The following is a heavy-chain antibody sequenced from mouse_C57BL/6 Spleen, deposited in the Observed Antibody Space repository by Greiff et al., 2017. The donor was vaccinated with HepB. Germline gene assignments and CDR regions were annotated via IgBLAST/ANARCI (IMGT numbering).Heavy chain of an antibody. CDR2: INYDGSST. Sequence: EVKLMESEGGLVQPGSSMKLSCTASGFTFSDYYMAWVRQVPEKGLEWVANINYDGSSTYYLDSLKSRFIISRDNAKNILYLQMSSLKSEDTATYYCARDGDYYGSTWYFDVWGTGTTVTVSS. D-gene: IGHD1-1*01. V-gene: IGHV5-16*01. J-gene: IGHJ1*03. CDR1: GFTFSDYY. CDR3: ARDGDYYGSTWYFDV.